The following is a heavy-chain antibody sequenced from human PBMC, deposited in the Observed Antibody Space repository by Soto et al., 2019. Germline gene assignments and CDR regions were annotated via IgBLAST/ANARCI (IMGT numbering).Heavy chain of an antibody. V-gene: IGHV4-4*07. Sequence: SETLSLTCTVSGDSITGYDWSWMRQPAGKGLEWIGRMFASGSTNYNPSLRSRVTLSIDRAKKQFSLKLNSVTAADTAVYFCARGRYNTGSSIPYFDNWGQGTLVTVSS. CDR2: MFASGST. J-gene: IGHJ4*02. D-gene: IGHD6-6*01. CDR3: ARGRYNTGSSIPYFDN. CDR1: GDSITGYD.